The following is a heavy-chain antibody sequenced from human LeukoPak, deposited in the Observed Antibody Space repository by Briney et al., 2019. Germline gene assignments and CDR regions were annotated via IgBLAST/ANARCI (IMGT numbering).Heavy chain of an antibody. V-gene: IGHV4-59*01. D-gene: IGHD3-22*01. Sequence: SETLSLTCTVSGGSISSNYWSWIRQPPGKGLEWSGYIYYSGSTNYNPSLKSRVTISVDTSKNQFSLKLSSLTAADTAVYYCARDASYYSDSSGYYLFDYWGQGTLVTVSS. CDR2: IYYSGST. CDR3: ARDASYYSDSSGYYLFDY. CDR1: GGSISSNY. J-gene: IGHJ4*02.